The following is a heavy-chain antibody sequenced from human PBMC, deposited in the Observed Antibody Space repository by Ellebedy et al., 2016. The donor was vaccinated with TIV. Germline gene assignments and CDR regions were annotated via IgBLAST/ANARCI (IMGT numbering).Heavy chain of an antibody. CDR3: ARGYHAAKVLGDFWSGYFLVGLDV. J-gene: IGHJ6*02. D-gene: IGHD3-3*01. V-gene: IGHV4-39*07. Sequence: SETLSLTXTVSGGSISSSSYYWGWIRQPPGKGLEWIGSIYYSGSTNYSPSLRSRVTILVDTSKKQFSLNLTSVTAADTAVYYCARGYHAAKVLGDFWSGYFLVGLDVWGQGNTVTVSS. CDR2: IYYSGST. CDR1: GGSISSSSYY.